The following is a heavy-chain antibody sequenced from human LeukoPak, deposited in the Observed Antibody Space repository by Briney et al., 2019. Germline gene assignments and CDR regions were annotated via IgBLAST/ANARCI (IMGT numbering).Heavy chain of an antibody. CDR1: GYTFTSYD. D-gene: IGHD2-15*01. Sequence: ASVKVSCKASGYTFTSYDINWVRQATGQGLEWMGWMNPNSGNTGYAQKFQGRVTMTRNTSISTAYMELSSLRSDDTAVYYCARSLVVVAADDAFDIWGQGTMVTVSS. J-gene: IGHJ3*02. CDR3: ARSLVVVAADDAFDI. CDR2: MNPNSGNT. V-gene: IGHV1-8*01.